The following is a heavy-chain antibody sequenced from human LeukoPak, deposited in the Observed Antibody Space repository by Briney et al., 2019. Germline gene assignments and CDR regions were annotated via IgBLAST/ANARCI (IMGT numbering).Heavy chain of an antibody. Sequence: ASVKVSCKASGYTFTDYYIHWVRQAPGQGLEWMGWINTNTGNPTYAQGFTGRFVFSLDTSVSTAYLQISSLKAEDTAVYYCARDYHRGGDGYNYRPIDYWGQGTLVTVSS. D-gene: IGHD5-24*01. CDR3: ARDYHRGGDGYNYRPIDY. V-gene: IGHV7-4-1*02. CDR2: INTNTGNP. CDR1: GYTFTDYY. J-gene: IGHJ4*02.